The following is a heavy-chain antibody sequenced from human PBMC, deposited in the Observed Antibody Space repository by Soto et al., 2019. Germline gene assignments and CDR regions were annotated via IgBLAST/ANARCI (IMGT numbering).Heavy chain of an antibody. Sequence: PSETLSLTCTVSGGSINNYWWSWIRQAADKRLEWIGRLHSTGATNYNPSLRSRVTMSVDKSKNQFSLNLASVTAADTAVYYCVRDVPAAGTDWFDPWGQGTLVTRLL. D-gene: IGHD6-13*01. CDR1: GGSINNYW. J-gene: IGHJ5*02. CDR2: LHSTGAT. CDR3: VRDVPAAGTDWFDP. V-gene: IGHV4-4*07.